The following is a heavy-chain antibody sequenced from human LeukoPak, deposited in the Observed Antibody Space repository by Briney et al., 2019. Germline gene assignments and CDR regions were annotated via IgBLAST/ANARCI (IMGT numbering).Heavy chain of an antibody. D-gene: IGHD5-24*01. J-gene: IGHJ4*02. CDR2: IYPGDSDT. Sequence: GGSLKISLKGSGYRFTSYWIGWVRPMPRKGLEWMGIIYPGDSDTRYSPSFQGQVTISADKSISTAYLQWSSLKASDTAMYYCARRLATTDFDYWGQGTLVTVSS. CDR1: GYRFTSYW. CDR3: ARRLATTDFDY. V-gene: IGHV5-51*01.